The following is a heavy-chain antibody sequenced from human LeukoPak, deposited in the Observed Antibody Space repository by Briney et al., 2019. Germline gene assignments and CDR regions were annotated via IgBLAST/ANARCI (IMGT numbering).Heavy chain of an antibody. V-gene: IGHV4-34*01. D-gene: IGHD2-2*01. CDR1: GGSFSDYY. Sequence: SETLTLTCAVYGGSFSDYYWSWIRQPPGKVLEWIGEINHGGSANYNPSLKSRVTISVDTSKNQFSLKLSSVTAADTAVYYCASNVVVTGTGWFDPWGQGTLVTVSS. J-gene: IGHJ5*02. CDR3: ASNVVVTGTGWFDP. CDR2: INHGGSA.